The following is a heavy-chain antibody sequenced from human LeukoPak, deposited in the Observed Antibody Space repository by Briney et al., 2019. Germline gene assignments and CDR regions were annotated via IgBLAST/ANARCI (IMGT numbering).Heavy chain of an antibody. D-gene: IGHD5-24*01. CDR2: IYYSGST. V-gene: IGHV4-59*01. CDR1: GGSISSYY. CDR3: ARVEMATIPYFDY. J-gene: IGHJ4*02. Sequence: SETLSLTCPVSGGSISSYYWSWIRQPPGKGLEWIGYIYYSGSTNYNPSLKSRVTISVDTSKNQFSLKLSSVTAADTAVYYCARVEMATIPYFDYWGQGTLVTVSS.